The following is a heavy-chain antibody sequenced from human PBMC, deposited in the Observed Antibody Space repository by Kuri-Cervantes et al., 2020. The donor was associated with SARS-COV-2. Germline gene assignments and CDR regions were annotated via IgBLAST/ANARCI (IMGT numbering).Heavy chain of an antibody. CDR1: GFTFSNAW. Sequence: GESLKISCAASGFTFSNAWMSWVRQAPGKGLEWVGRIKSKTDGGTTDYAAPVKGRFTISRDDSKNTLYLQMNSLKTEDTAVYYCTTDDPGFSRSYYYYYYMDVWGKGTTVTVSS. V-gene: IGHV3-15*01. D-gene: IGHD1-26*01. CDR2: IKSKTDGGTT. CDR3: TTDDPGFSRSYYYYYYMDV. J-gene: IGHJ6*03.